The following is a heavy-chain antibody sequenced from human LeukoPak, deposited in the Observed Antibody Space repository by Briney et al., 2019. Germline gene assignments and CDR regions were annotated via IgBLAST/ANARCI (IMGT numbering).Heavy chain of an antibody. CDR3: ARHGAYAFDY. J-gene: IGHJ4*02. CDR2: INQGGSET. Sequence: PRGSLRLSCAASGFTFSSRWMGWVRQAPGQGLEWVANINQGGSETYYVDSVKGRFTISRDNAKNSLYLQMNSLRAEDTAVYYCARHGAYAFDYWGQGTLVTVSS. V-gene: IGHV3-7*01. D-gene: IGHD4-17*01. CDR1: GFTFSSRW.